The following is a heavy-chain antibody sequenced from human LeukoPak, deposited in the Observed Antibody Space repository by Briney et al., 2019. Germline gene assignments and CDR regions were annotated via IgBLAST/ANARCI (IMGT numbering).Heavy chain of an antibody. D-gene: IGHD2-2*03. J-gene: IGHJ3*02. CDR1: GFTFSSYS. CDR2: ISSSSSTI. Sequence: GGSLRLSCAASGFTFSSYSMNWVRQAPGKGLEWVSYISSSSSTIYYADSVKGRFTISRDNAKNSLYLQMNSLRAEDTAVYYCARGGFWHAFDIWGQGTTVTVSS. V-gene: IGHV3-48*01. CDR3: ARGGFWHAFDI.